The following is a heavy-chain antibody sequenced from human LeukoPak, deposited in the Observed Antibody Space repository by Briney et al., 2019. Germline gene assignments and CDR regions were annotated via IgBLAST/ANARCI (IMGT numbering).Heavy chain of an antibody. CDR2: INYNGNT. Sequence: SETLSLTCNVSGRSIGVHTVYWDWIPQPPGKGLEWFATINYNGNTIYNAALKSRVAISIDMSKSQFSLHLSYVTAADTAIYYCARLTALAGHRGAFDIWGPGTMVTVSS. CDR1: GRSIGVHTVY. V-gene: IGHV4-39*01. CDR3: ARLTALAGHRGAFDI. D-gene: IGHD6-19*01. J-gene: IGHJ3*02.